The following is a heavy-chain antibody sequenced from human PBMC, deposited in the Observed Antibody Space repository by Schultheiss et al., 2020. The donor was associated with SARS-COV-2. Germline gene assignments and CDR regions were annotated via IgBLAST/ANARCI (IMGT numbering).Heavy chain of an antibody. V-gene: IGHV4-59*08. Sequence: SETLSLTCTVSGGSISSYYWSWIRQRPGKGLEWIGYIYYSGSTNYNPSLKSRVTISVDTSKNQFSLKLSSVTAADTAVYYCARTLASGYDLGYYFDYWGQGTLVTVSS. CDR1: GGSISSYY. D-gene: IGHD5-12*01. J-gene: IGHJ4*02. CDR3: ARTLASGYDLGYYFDY. CDR2: IYYSGST.